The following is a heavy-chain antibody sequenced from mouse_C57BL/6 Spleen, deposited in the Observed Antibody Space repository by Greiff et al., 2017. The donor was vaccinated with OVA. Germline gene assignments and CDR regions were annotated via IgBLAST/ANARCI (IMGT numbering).Heavy chain of an antibody. J-gene: IGHJ1*03. CDR2: ISYDGSN. V-gene: IGHV3-6*01. CDR3: ARESITTVVAARYFDV. CDR1: GYSITSGYY. Sequence: EVKLQESGPGLVKPSQSLSLTCSVTGYSITSGYYWNWIRQFPGNKLEWMGYISYDGSNNYNPSLKNRISITRDTSKNQFFLKLNSVTTEDTATYYCARESITTVVAARYFDVWGTGTTVTVSS. D-gene: IGHD1-1*01.